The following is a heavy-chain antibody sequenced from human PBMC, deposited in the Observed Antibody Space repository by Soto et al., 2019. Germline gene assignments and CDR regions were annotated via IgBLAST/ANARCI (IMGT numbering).Heavy chain of an antibody. CDR2: TYYKSKWYY. J-gene: IGHJ4*02. Sequence: SQTLSLTCAISGDSVSSNSAGWNWVRQTPSRGLEWLGRTYYKSKWYYNSAVSVKSRITINPDTSKNQFSLQLNSVTPEDTAVYYCSRDGAWYPVFDYWAQGTLVTVSA. CDR1: GDSVSSNSAG. D-gene: IGHD6-19*01. V-gene: IGHV6-1*01. CDR3: SRDGAWYPVFDY.